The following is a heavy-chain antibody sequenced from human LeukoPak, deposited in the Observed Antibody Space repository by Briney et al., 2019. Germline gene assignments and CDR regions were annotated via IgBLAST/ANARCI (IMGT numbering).Heavy chain of an antibody. D-gene: IGHD3-22*01. CDR2: ISSSSSTI. Sequence: GGSLRLSCAASGFTFSSYSMNWVRQAPGKGLEWVSYISSSSSTIYYADSVKGRFTISRDNAKNSLYLQMNSLRAEDTAVYYCAKGLDYYDSSGSLDYWGQGTLVTVSS. V-gene: IGHV3-48*01. CDR3: AKGLDYYDSSGSLDY. CDR1: GFTFSSYS. J-gene: IGHJ4*02.